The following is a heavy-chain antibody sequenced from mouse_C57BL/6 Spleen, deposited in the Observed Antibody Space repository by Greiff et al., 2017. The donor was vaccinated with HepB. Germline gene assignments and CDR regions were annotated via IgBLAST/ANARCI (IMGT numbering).Heavy chain of an antibody. V-gene: IGHV1-64*01. Sequence: VQLQQSGAELVKPGASVKLSCKASGYTFTSYWMHWVKQRPGQGLEWIGMIHPNSGSTNYNEKFKSKATLTVDKSSSTAYMQLSSLTSEDSAVYYCARRGTGTHFDYWGQGTTLTVSS. D-gene: IGHD4-1*01. J-gene: IGHJ2*01. CDR3: ARRGTGTHFDY. CDR1: GYTFTSYW. CDR2: IHPNSGST.